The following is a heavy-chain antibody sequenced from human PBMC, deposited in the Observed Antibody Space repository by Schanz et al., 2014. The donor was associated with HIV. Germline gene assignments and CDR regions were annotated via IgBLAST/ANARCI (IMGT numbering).Heavy chain of an antibody. J-gene: IGHJ6*02. CDR2: INTNGGGT. CDR1: GYSFTNFD. CDR3: AREKMDTGGLDV. Sequence: VQLVQSRGEVKKPGASVKVSCKASGYSFTNFDVSWVRQAPGQGLQWMGVINTNGGGTSDTLQGRVIITRDTSTRTVYMYLSNLRFEDSAVYYCAREKMDTGGLDVWGQGTTVTVSS. V-gene: IGHV1-46*01.